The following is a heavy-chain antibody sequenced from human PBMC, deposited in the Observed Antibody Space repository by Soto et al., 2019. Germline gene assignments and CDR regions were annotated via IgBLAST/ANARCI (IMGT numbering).Heavy chain of an antibody. J-gene: IGHJ4*02. CDR3: ARSFYGYVDY. D-gene: IGHD3-10*01. CDR1: GYTFTNSK. Sequence: ASVKVSCKASGYTFTNSKITWVRQAPGQGLEWMGWISANNDNTNYAEKFQGRVTMTTDTSTSTAYMDLRSLSSDDTAVYYCARSFYGYVDYWGQGTRVTVSS. V-gene: IGHV1-18*04. CDR2: ISANNDNT.